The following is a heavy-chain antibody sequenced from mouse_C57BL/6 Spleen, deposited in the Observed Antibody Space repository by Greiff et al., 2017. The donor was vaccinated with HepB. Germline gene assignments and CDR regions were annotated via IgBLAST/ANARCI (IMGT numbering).Heavy chain of an antibody. CDR3: AGITTVVATRYFDY. D-gene: IGHD1-1*01. J-gene: IGHJ2*01. V-gene: IGHV1-39*01. Sequence: VQLQQSGPELVKPGASVKISCKASGYSFTDYNMNWVKQSNGKSLEWIGVINPNYGTTSYNQKFKGKATLTVDQSSSTAYMQLNSLTSEDSAVYYCAGITTVVATRYFDYWGQGTTLTVSS. CDR2: INPNYGTT. CDR1: GYSFTDYN.